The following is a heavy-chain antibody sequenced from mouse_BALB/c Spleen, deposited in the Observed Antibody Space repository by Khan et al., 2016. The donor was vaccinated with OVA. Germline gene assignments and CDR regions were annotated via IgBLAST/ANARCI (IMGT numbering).Heavy chain of an antibody. Sequence: VQLQESGPELMRPGTSVKMSCKASGYTFSSYWMNWVKQRPGKGLEWIGRIDPSKSDSTLNQTSKDKAPLSEDRSSNTAYMQLSSLTSEDSAVYYCARAGYAAFAYWGQGTLVTVSA. CDR2: IDPSKSDS. J-gene: IGHJ3*01. CDR1: GYTFSSYW. V-gene: IGHV1-59*01. D-gene: IGHD2-14*01. CDR3: ARAGYAAFAY.